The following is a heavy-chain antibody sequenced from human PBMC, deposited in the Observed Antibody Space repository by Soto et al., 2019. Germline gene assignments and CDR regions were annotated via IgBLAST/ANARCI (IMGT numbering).Heavy chain of an antibody. CDR1: GFTFSSYT. D-gene: IGHD5-12*01. Sequence: GGSLRLSCAASGFTFSSYTMNWVRQAPVNGLDWVSYISSSGNTIYYADSVKGRFTISRDNAKNSLYLQMNSLSAEDTAVYYCARERGYKEYDYGWYDSLCQGRMVTVCS. CDR3: ARERGYKEYDYGWYDS. V-gene: IGHV3-48*01. J-gene: IGHJ5*01. CDR2: ISSSGNTI.